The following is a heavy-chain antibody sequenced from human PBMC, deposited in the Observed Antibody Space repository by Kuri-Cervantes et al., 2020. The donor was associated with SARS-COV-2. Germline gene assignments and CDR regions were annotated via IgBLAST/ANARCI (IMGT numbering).Heavy chain of an antibody. CDR1: GGSISSSSYY. D-gene: IGHD3-10*01. J-gene: IGHJ5*02. Sequence: ESLKISCTVSGGSISSSSYYWGWIRQPPGKGLEWIGSIYYSGSTYYNPSLKSRVTISVDTSKNQFSLELSSVTAADTAVYYCARQGRIENWFDPWGQGTLVTVSS. CDR2: IYYSGST. V-gene: IGHV4-39*01. CDR3: ARQGRIENWFDP.